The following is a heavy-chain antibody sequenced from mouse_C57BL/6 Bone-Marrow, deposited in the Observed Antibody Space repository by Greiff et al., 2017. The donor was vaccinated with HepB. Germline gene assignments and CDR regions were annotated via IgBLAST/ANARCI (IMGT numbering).Heavy chain of an antibody. V-gene: IGHV5-6*01. CDR1: GFTFSSYG. J-gene: IGHJ3*01. CDR3: ARHEGYWGLGRRRFAC. Sequence: EVQLVESGGDLVKPGGSLKLSCAASGFTFSSYGMSWVRQTPDKRLEWVATISRGGSYTYYPDSVKGRFTISRDNAKNTLYLQMSSLGSEDTALYYCARHEGYWGLGRRRFACWGRGNLVTVSA. D-gene: IGHD2-3*01. CDR2: ISRGGSYT.